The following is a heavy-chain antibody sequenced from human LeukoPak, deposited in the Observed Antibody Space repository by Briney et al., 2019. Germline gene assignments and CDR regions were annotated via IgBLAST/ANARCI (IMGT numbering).Heavy chain of an antibody. V-gene: IGHV3-9*03. D-gene: IGHD5-18*01. Sequence: GGSLRLSCAASGFTFDDYAMHWVRQAPGKGLEWVSGISWNSGSIGYADSVKGRFTISRDNAKNSLYLQMNSLRAGDMALYYCAKAAGYSYGHIDYWGQGTLVTVSS. CDR2: ISWNSGSI. CDR1: GFTFDDYA. CDR3: AKAAGYSYGHIDY. J-gene: IGHJ4*02.